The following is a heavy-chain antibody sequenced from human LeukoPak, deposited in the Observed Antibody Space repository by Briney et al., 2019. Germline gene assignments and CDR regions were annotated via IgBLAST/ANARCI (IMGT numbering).Heavy chain of an antibody. CDR1: GYTFTSYY. Sequence: ASVKVSCKASGYTFTSYYMHWVRQAPGQGLEWMGIINPSGGSTSYAQKFQGRVTMTRDTSTSTVYMELSSLRSEDTAVYYCASDVAGYSSGWYFDYWGQGTLVTVSS. CDR3: ASDVAGYSSGWYFDY. CDR2: INPSGGST. J-gene: IGHJ4*02. D-gene: IGHD6-19*01. V-gene: IGHV1-46*01.